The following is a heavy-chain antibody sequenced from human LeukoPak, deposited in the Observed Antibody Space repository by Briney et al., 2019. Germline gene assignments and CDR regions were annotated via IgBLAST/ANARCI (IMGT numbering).Heavy chain of an antibody. V-gene: IGHV4-39*07. CDR3: ARDSGEYSSSSYFQH. J-gene: IGHJ1*01. CDR1: GGSISSSSYY. Sequence: SETLSLTCTVSGGSISSSSYYWGWIRQPPGKGLEWIGSIYYSGSTYYNPSLKSRVTISVDTSKNQSSLKLSSVTAADTAVYYCARDSGEYSSSSYFQHWGQGTLVTVSS. D-gene: IGHD6-6*01. CDR2: IYYSGST.